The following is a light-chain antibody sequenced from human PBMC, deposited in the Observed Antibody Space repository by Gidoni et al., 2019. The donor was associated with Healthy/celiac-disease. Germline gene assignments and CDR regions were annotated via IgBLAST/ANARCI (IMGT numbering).Light chain of an antibody. CDR3: QQRYSTLYT. CDR1: QGISSY. J-gene: IGKJ2*01. V-gene: IGKV1-39*01. Sequence: IHTTHSPSALSAAVGDRVTITCRASQGISSYLEWYQQKPGKAPKPLIYAPSSLQSGVPARFSGSGSGTDFTLTISSLQPEDFATYYCQQRYSTLYTFGQGTKVESK. CDR2: APS.